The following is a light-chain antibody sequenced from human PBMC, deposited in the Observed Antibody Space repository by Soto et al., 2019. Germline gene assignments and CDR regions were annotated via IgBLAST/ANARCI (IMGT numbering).Light chain of an antibody. Sequence: QSVLTQPPSVSGAPGQRVTISCTGSSSNIGAGYDVHWYQQLPGTAPKLLIYGNSNRPSGVPDRFSGSKSGTSASLAITGLQAEDEADYYCPSYDSRLRGSVFGGGTTLPVL. CDR2: GNS. V-gene: IGLV1-40*01. J-gene: IGLJ3*02. CDR1: SSNIGAGYD. CDR3: PSYDSRLRGSV.